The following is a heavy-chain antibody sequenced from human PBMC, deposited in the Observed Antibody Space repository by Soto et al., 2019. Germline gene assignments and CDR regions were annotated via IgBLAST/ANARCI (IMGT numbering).Heavy chain of an antibody. CDR2: IYYSGST. CDR3: TRDGTDAFDI. Sequence: SETLSLTCTVSGGSISSYYWSWIRQPQGKGLEWIGYIYYSGSTNYNPSLKSRVTISVDRSKNQFSLKLSSLKTEDTAVYYCTRDGTDAFDIWGRGTMVTGSS. V-gene: IGHV4-59*12. CDR1: GGSISSYY. J-gene: IGHJ3*02.